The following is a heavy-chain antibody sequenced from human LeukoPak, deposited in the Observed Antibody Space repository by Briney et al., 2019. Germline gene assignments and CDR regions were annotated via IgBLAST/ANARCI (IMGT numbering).Heavy chain of an antibody. CDR1: GGSISSSSYY. V-gene: IGHV4-39*01. Sequence: SETLSLTCPVSGGSISSSSYYWGWIRQPPGKGLEWIGSIYYSGSTYYNPSLKSRVTISVDTSKNQFSLKLSSVTAADTAVYYCARRIDCSGGSCYWEYFDYWGQGTLVTVSS. CDR3: ARRIDCSGGSCYWEYFDY. J-gene: IGHJ4*02. D-gene: IGHD2-15*01. CDR2: IYYSGST.